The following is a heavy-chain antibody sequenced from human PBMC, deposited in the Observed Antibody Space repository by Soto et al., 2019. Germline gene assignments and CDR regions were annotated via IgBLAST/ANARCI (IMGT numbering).Heavy chain of an antibody. D-gene: IGHD1-1*01. CDR3: ARDQLEGNWFDP. CDR2: IYHTGST. Sequence: PSETLSLTCAVSGGSISSSNWWSWVRQPPGKGLEWIGEIYHTGSTNYNPSLKSRVTISVDKSKNHFSLKLTSVTAADTAVYYCARDQLEGNWFDPWGQGTLVTVSS. J-gene: IGHJ5*02. V-gene: IGHV4-4*02. CDR1: GGSISSSNW.